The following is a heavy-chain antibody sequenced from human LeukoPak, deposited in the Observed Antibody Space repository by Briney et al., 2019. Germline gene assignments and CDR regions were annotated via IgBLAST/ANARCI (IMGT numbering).Heavy chain of an antibody. CDR2: IWYDGSNK. Sequence: GGSLRLSCAASGFTFSNYGMHWVRQAPGKGLEWVAVIWYDGSNKYYADSVKGRFTISRDNSKNTLYLQMNSLGAEDTAVYYCMRDSAAAGTFIDYWGQGTLVTVSS. CDR3: MRDSAAAGTFIDY. V-gene: IGHV3-33*01. D-gene: IGHD6-13*01. CDR1: GFTFSNYG. J-gene: IGHJ4*02.